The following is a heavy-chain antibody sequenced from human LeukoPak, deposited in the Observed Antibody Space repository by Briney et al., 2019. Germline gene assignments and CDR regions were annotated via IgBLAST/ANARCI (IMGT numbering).Heavy chain of an antibody. CDR3: PREESGGYFAS. Sequence: ASVKVSCKASGYTFSNYYMHWVRQAPGQGREWMGLINPTGTGTNYAPKFRGRVTLPRDTSTTTVYLELTSLRPEDSAVYYCPREESGGYFASTGHGNPVTASS. D-gene: IGHD2-8*02. V-gene: IGHV1-46*01. CDR1: GYTFSNYY. J-gene: IGHJ4*01. CDR2: INPTGTGT.